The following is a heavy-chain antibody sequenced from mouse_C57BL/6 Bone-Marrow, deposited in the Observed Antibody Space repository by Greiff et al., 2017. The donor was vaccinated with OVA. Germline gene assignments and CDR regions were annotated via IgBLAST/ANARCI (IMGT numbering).Heavy chain of an antibody. Sequence: QVQLKQPGAELVKPGASVKMSCKASGYTFTSYWITWVKQRPGQGLEWIGDIYPGSGSTNYNEKFKSKATLTVDTSSSTAYMQLSSLTSEDSAVYYCARHLYDGYSFDYWGQGTTLTVSS. D-gene: IGHD2-3*01. V-gene: IGHV1-55*01. CDR3: ARHLYDGYSFDY. CDR1: GYTFTSYW. J-gene: IGHJ2*01. CDR2: IYPGSGST.